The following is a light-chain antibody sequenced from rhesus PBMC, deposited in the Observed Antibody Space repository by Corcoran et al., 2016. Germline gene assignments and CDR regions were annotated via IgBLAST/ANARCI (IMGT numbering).Light chain of an antibody. CDR3: LQGYSTPFT. J-gene: IGKJ3*01. CDR2: EAS. Sequence: DIQMTQSPSSLSASVGDRVTITCRASQGITNDLAWYQQKPGETPKLLIYEASTLQSGIPSRFSGNGSGTDSTLTISSLQSEDFAAYYCLQGYSTPFTFGPGTKLDIK. CDR1: QGITND. V-gene: IGKV1-25*01.